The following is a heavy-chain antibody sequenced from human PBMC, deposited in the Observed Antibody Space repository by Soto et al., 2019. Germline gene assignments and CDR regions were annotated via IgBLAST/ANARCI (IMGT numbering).Heavy chain of an antibody. D-gene: IGHD3-3*01. CDR1: GGYISSYY. J-gene: IGHJ6*03. Sequence: SQTQSLTYTVSGGYISSYYWSWIRQPPGKGLEWIGYIYYSGSTNYNPSLKSRVTISVDTSKNQFSLKLSSVTAADTAVYYCARELRFLEWLSPPTHVQHYYYYYYMDVWGKGTTVTVSS. CDR3: ARELRFLEWLSPPTHVQHYYYYYYMDV. V-gene: IGHV4-59*12. CDR2: IYYSGST.